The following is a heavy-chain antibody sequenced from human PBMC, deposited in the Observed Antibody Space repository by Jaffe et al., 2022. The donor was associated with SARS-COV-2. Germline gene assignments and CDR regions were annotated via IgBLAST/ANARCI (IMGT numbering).Heavy chain of an antibody. J-gene: IGHJ6*02. Sequence: EVQLVESGGGLIQPGGSLRLSCAASGFTVSSNYMSWVRQAPGKGLEWVSVIYSGGSTYYADSVKGRFTISRDNSKNTLYLQMNSLRAEDTAVYYCAGENDKHYYYGMDVWGQGTTVTVSS. V-gene: IGHV3-53*01. CDR2: IYSGGST. CDR3: AGENDKHYYYGMDV. CDR1: GFTVSSNY. D-gene: IGHD3-22*01.